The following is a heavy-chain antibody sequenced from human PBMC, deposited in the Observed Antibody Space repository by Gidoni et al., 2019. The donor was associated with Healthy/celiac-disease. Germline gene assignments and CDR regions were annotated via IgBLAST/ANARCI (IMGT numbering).Heavy chain of an antibody. D-gene: IGHD2-2*01. CDR1: GFAFRTHS. CDR3: ARILGYCSSTSCPTWGFDYYYYYGMDV. Sequence: ELQLVESGGQLVKPADSLRLSCAAPGFAFRTHSMNWLGLAPGKGLASFSSISSSSSYIYYADSVNGRFSSARDNAKNSLYMQTNSLRAEETAVYYGARILGYCSSTSCPTWGFDYYYYYGMDVWGQGTTVTVSS. V-gene: IGHV3-21*01. J-gene: IGHJ6*02. CDR2: ISSSSSYI.